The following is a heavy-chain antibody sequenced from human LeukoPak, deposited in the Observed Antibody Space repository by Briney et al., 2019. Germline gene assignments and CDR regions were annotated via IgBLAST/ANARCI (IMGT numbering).Heavy chain of an antibody. J-gene: IGHJ5*02. D-gene: IGHD1-26*01. V-gene: IGHV4-39*07. CDR3: AREIVGAKYNWFDP. CDR2: IFYSGST. CDR1: GGSISTSSYY. Sequence: SETLSLTCTVSGGSISTSSYYWGWVRQPPGKGLEWIGNIFYSGSTYYSPSLKSRVTISLDTSRNQFSLKLNSVTAADTAVYYCAREIVGAKYNWFDPWGQGTLVTVSS.